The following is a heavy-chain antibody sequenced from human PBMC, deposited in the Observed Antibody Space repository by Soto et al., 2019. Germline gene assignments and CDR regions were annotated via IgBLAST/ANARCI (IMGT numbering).Heavy chain of an antibody. J-gene: IGHJ4*02. Sequence: QVQLQESGPGLVKPSQTLSLTCTLSGASIRSDDYSWSWVRQPPGMGLEWIGNIYYSGSTHYNPALKSPVIISLDTSKNQVTLKLESVTAADTAVYYCARDTWTGYIDHWGQGTLVTVSS. V-gene: IGHV4-30-4*01. CDR1: GASIRSDDYS. CDR3: ARDTWTGYIDH. CDR2: IYYSGST. D-gene: IGHD5-18*01.